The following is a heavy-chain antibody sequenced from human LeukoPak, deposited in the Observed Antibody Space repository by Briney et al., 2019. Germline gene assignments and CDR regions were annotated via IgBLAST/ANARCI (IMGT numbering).Heavy chain of an antibody. D-gene: IGHD2-8*01. CDR1: GGSISSYY. V-gene: IGHV4-4*07. CDR3: ARDRCEGYCTSFKS. CDR2: IHSSGST. Sequence: PSETLSLTCTVSGGSISSYYWSWIRQPAGKGLEWIGRIHSSGSTNYNPSLKSRVTISVDKSKNQFSLRLSSVIAADTAVYFCARDRCEGYCTSFKSWGQGTLVTVSS. J-gene: IGHJ5*02.